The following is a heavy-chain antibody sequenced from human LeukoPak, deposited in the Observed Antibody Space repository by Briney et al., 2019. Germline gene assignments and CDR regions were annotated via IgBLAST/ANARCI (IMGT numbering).Heavy chain of an antibody. CDR2: IRNDGSQT. D-gene: IGHD6-19*01. V-gene: IGHV3-30*02. CDR3: AKEGKLQVAGVFEY. CDR1: GFTFRTKG. J-gene: IGHJ4*02. Sequence: PGGSLRLSCLASGFTFRTKGMHWVRQAPGKGLEWVAFIRNDGSQTYYIDSVRGRFTISRDHSNNTLSLQMNSLRGEDTAVYYCAKEGKLQVAGVFEYWGQGTLVIVSS.